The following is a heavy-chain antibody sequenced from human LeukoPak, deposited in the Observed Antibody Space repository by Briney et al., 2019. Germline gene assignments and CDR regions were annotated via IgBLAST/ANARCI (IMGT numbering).Heavy chain of an antibody. J-gene: IGHJ5*02. CDR1: GLTFSSYS. CDR2: ISSSGSYI. CDR3: ARVAGGWFDP. V-gene: IGHV3-21*01. Sequence: GGSLRLSCAASGLTFSSYSMNWVRQAPGKGLEWVSSISSSGSYIYYADSVKGRFTISRDNAKNSLYLQMNSLRAEDTAVYYCARVAGGWFDPWGQGTLVTVSS.